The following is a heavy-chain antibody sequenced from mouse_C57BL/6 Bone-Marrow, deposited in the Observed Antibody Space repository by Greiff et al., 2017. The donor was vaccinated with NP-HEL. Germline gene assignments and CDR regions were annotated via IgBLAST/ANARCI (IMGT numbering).Heavy chain of an antibody. J-gene: IGHJ2*01. CDR3: TSAPIYYPLSFPY. D-gene: IGHD1-1*01. CDR2: IDPENGDT. V-gene: IGHV14-4*01. Sequence: DVQLQESGAELVRPGASVKLSCTASGFNIKDDYMHWVKQRPEQGLEWIGWIDPENGDTEYASKFQGKATITADTSSNTAYLQLSSLTSEDTSVYFCTSAPIYYPLSFPYRRQGTTLPVSS. CDR1: GFNIKDDY.